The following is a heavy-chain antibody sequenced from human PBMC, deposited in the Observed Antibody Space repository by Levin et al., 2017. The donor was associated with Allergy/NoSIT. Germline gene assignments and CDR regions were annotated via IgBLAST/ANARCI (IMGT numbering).Heavy chain of an antibody. CDR1: GFTFRNYA. CDR3: ANDLKIAAADYYFDC. D-gene: IGHD6-13*01. Sequence: GGSLRLSCAASGFTFRNYAMHWVRQAPGKGLEWVAVISSDGNDKHYADSVKGRFTISRDNSKSTVYLQMSSLRAEDTAVFFCANDLKIAAADYYFDCWGQGTLVTVSS. J-gene: IGHJ4*02. V-gene: IGHV3-30*18. CDR2: ISSDGNDK.